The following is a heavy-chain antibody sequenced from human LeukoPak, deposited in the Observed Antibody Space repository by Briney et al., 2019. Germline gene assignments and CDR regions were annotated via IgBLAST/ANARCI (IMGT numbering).Heavy chain of an antibody. D-gene: IGHD6-13*01. Sequence: GGSLRLSCAASGFTVSSNYMSWVRQAPGKGLEWVSYISSSGSTIYYADSVKGRFTISRDNAKNSLYLQMNSLRAVDTAVYYCARGVSSSWYVGWFDPWGQGTLVTVSS. V-gene: IGHV3-11*01. J-gene: IGHJ5*02. CDR1: GFTVSSNY. CDR3: ARGVSSSWYVGWFDP. CDR2: ISSSGSTI.